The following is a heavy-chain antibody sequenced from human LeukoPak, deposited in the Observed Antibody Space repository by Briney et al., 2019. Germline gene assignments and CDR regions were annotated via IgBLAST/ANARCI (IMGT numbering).Heavy chain of an antibody. CDR2: ISGSGGGT. CDR3: AKRGVVIRVILVGFHREAYYFDS. CDR1: GITVSNYG. Sequence: GGSLRLSCAVSGITVSNYGMSWVRQAPGKGLEWVVGISGSGGGTNYADSVKGRFTISRDNSKNTLYLQMNSLRAEDTAVYFCAKRGVVIRVILVGFHREAYYFDSWGQGALVTVSS. V-gene: IGHV3-23*01. J-gene: IGHJ4*02. D-gene: IGHD3-22*01.